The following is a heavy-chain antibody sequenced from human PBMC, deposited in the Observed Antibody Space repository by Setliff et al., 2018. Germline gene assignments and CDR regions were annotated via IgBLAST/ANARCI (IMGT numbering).Heavy chain of an antibody. J-gene: IGHJ6*03. CDR3: AREQSNYDFWNGYYGSYYYYMDV. CDR1: GGSISSGSYY. CDR2: IHTSGST. Sequence: SETLSLTCTVSGGSISSGSYYWSWIRRPAGKGLEWIGHIHTSGSTNYNPSLKSRVTISVDTSKNQFSLKLSSVTAADTAVYYCAREQSNYDFWNGYYGSYYYYMDVWGKGTTVTVSS. D-gene: IGHD3-3*01. V-gene: IGHV4-61*09.